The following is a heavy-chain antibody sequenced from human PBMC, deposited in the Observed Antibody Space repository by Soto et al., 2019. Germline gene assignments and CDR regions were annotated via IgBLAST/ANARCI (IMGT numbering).Heavy chain of an antibody. V-gene: IGHV4-59*01. CDR2: IYYSGST. D-gene: IGHD3-10*01. CDR3: ARVFGRGKYFDY. J-gene: IGHJ4*02. CDR1: GGSISSYY. Sequence: PSETLSLTCTVSGGSISSYYWSWIRQPPWKGLEWIGYIYYSGSTNYNPSLKSRVTISVDTSKNQFSLKLSSVTAADTAVYYCARVFGRGKYFDYWGQGTLVTVSS.